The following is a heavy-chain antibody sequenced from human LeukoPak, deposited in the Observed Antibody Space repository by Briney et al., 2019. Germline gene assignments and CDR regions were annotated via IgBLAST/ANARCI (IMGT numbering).Heavy chain of an antibody. J-gene: IGHJ6*02. Sequence: GGSLRLSCAASGFTFSSYAMTWVRQAPGKGLEWVSSIGESGSTTYYADSVKGRFTISRDNSKNTLYLQMNSLRAEDTAVYYCARDRPRAVWGQGTTVTVSS. CDR3: ARDRPRAV. CDR2: IGESGSTT. CDR1: GFTFSSYA. V-gene: IGHV3-23*01.